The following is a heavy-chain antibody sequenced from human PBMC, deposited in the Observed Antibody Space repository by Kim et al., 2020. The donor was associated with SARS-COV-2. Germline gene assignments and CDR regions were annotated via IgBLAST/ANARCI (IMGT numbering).Heavy chain of an antibody. CDR3: ARQGYCSSTSCYHYYGMDV. J-gene: IGHJ6*02. D-gene: IGHD2-2*01. V-gene: IGHV5-10-1*01. Sequence: GESLKISCKGSGYSFTSYWISWVRQMPGKGLEWMGRIDPSDSYTNYSPSFQGHVTISADKSISTAYLQWSSLKASDTAMYYCARQGYCSSTSCYHYYGMDVWGQGTTVTVSS. CDR2: IDPSDSYT. CDR1: GYSFTSYW.